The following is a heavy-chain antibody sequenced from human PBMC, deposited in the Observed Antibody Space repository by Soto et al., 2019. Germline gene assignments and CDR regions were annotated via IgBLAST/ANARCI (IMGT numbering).Heavy chain of an antibody. D-gene: IGHD3-3*01. Sequence: GSLSLSCAASGFTFSNYWITWVRQAPGKGLEWVANIKQDGSEKYYVDSVKGRFTISRDNAKNSLYLQMNSLRAEDTAVYYCARDARDFWSGYYTPFDYWGQGTLVTVSS. CDR2: IKQDGSEK. J-gene: IGHJ4*02. V-gene: IGHV3-7*01. CDR1: GFTFSNYW. CDR3: ARDARDFWSGYYTPFDY.